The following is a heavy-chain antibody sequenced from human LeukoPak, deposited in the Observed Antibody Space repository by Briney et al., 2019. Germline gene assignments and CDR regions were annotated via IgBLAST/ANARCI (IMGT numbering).Heavy chain of an antibody. J-gene: IGHJ4*02. D-gene: IGHD6-19*01. V-gene: IGHV3-21*01. CDR1: GFTFSSYS. CDR3: AIQIAVSGRLDF. Sequence: GGSLRLSCAASGFTFSSYSMNWVRQAPGKGLEWVSSISSSSSYIYYADSVKGQFTISRDNAKNSLYLQMNSLRAEDTAVYYCAIQIAVSGRLDFWGQGTLVTVSS. CDR2: ISSSSSYI.